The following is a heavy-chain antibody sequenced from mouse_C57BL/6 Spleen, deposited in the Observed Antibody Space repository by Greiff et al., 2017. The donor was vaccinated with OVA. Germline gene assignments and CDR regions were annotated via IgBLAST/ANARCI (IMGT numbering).Heavy chain of an antibody. J-gene: IGHJ4*01. V-gene: IGHV1-69*01. D-gene: IGHD2-3*01. CDR1: GYTFTSYW. CDR3: ARYDSVDYYAMDY. Sequence: QVQLQQPGAELVMPGASVKLSCKASGYTFTSYWMHWVKQRPGQGLEWIGEIDPSDSYTNYNQKFKGKSTLTVDKSSSTAYMQLSSLTSEDSAVYYCARYDSVDYYAMDYWGQVTSVTVSS. CDR2: IDPSDSYT.